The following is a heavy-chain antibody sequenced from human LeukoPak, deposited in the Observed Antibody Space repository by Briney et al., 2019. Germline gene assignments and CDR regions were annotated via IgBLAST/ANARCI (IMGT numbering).Heavy chain of an antibody. CDR3: AKDLKGYCSGGSCWGDY. D-gene: IGHD2-15*01. CDR2: IKKDGSEK. J-gene: IGHJ4*02. CDR1: GFTFSSYW. V-gene: IGHV3-7*01. Sequence: GGSLRLSCAASGFTFSSYWMSWVRQAPGKGLEWVANIKKDGSEKYYVDSVKGRFTISRDNSKNTLYLQMNSLRAEDTAVYYCAKDLKGYCSGGSCWGDYWGQGTLVTVSS.